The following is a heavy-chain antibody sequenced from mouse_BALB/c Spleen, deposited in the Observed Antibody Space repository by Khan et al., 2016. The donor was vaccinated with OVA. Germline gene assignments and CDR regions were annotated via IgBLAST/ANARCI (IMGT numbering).Heavy chain of an antibody. CDR2: ISTYSGNT. J-gene: IGHJ2*01. Sequence: QVQRQQSGPELVRPGVSVKISCKGSGYTFTDYAMHWVKQSHAKSLEWIGLISTYSGNTNYNQKFKGKATMTVDKSSSTAYMELARLTSEDSAIYYCARPAYDGYYDYWGQGTTLTVYS. D-gene: IGHD2-3*01. CDR1: GYTFTDYA. V-gene: IGHV1S137*01. CDR3: ARPAYDGYYDY.